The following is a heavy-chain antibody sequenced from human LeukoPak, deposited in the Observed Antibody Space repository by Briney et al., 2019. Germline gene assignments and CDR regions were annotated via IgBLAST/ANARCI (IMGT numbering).Heavy chain of an antibody. CDR1: GYTLSNHA. V-gene: IGHV1-18*04. Sequence: ASVKVSCKGSGYTLSNHAFSWVRQAPGQGLEWMGWISADNGNTNHAQKFQGRVSLTTDTSTSTAYMELRSLRSDDTAVYYCARDVSTWYLDYWGQGTLVTVSS. J-gene: IGHJ4*02. CDR3: ARDVSTWYLDY. CDR2: ISADNGNT. D-gene: IGHD3-16*01.